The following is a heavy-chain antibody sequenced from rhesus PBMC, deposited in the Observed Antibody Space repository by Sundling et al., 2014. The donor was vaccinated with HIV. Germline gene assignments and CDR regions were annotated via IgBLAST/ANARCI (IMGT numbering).Heavy chain of an antibody. J-gene: IGHJ4*01. CDR1: GASISDSYY. CDR3: ARVKSGSYSLRFDY. D-gene: IGHD3-16*01. Sequence: QVQLQESGPGLVKPSETLSLTCAVSGASISDSYYWSWIRQPPGKGLEWIGFIGGSTGSPYYNPSLESRVTFSADTSKNHLSLKLTSVTAADTAMYYCARVKSGSYSLRFDYWGQGVLVTVSS. CDR2: IGGSTGSP. V-gene: IGHV4-165*01.